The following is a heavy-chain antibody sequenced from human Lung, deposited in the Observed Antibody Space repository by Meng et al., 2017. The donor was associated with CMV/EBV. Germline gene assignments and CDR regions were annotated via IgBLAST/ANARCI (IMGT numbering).Heavy chain of an antibody. Sequence: GEXXKISCAASGFTVSSNYMSWVRQAPGKGLEWVSVIYSGGSTYYADSVKGRFTISRDDSTNTLYLQMDSLRAEDTALYYCAKFPRHLYCSTTSCFLDYLGQGXLVTVSS. CDR1: GFTVSSNY. D-gene: IGHD2-2*01. CDR3: AKFPRHLYCSTTSCFLDY. J-gene: IGHJ4*02. CDR2: IYSGGST. V-gene: IGHV3-53*01.